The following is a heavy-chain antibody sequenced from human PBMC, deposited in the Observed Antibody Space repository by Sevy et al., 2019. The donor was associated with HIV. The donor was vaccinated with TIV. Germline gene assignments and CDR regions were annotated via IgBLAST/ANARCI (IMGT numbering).Heavy chain of an antibody. V-gene: IGHV1-24*01. CDR3: AAAREYYEDSSGYLDY. CDR1: GYTLTKLS. J-gene: IGHJ4*01. Sequence: ASVKVSCKVSGYTLTKLSMHWVRQAPGKGLEWMGRFDPEDGETIFAQKFQGRVTMTEDTSTDTAYMELSSLRSEDTAVYYCAAAREYYEDSSGYLDYWCHGTLVTVSS. D-gene: IGHD3-22*01. CDR2: FDPEDGET.